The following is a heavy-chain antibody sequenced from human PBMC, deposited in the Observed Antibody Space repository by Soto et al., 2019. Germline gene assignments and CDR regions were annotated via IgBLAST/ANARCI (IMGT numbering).Heavy chain of an antibody. CDR2: ISSDDEK. J-gene: IGHJ4*02. D-gene: IGHD3-10*01. CDR3: ARMRLLWFEESEEDY. CDR1: GFSLSSAEVG. Sequence: QVTLKESGPVLVSPTETLTLTCTVSGFSLSSAEVGVSWIRQPPGQALEWLAHISSDDEKSYNTSLKSRLAISKDTSKSQVVLTMTNMDPVDTATYYCARMRLLWFEESEEDYWAQGTLVTVSS. V-gene: IGHV2-26*01.